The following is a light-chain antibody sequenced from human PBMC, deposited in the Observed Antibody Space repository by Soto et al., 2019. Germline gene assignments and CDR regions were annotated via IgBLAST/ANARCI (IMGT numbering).Light chain of an antibody. CDR3: QQSYSNVRT. Sequence: DIQMTQSPSSLSASIGDRVTITCRASQSLRRYLNWYQQKPGKAPRLLIYRASTLQSGVPSRFSGSGSGTDFTLTISSLQPEDFATYFCQQSYSNVRTFGQGTRVEVK. V-gene: IGKV1-39*01. CDR1: QSLRRY. CDR2: RAS. J-gene: IGKJ1*01.